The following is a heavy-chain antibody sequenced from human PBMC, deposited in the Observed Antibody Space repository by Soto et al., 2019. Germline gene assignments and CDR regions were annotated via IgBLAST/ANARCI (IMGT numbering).Heavy chain of an antibody. D-gene: IGHD6-13*01. CDR2: IYWNDDK. J-gene: IGHJ5*02. V-gene: IGHV2-5*01. CDR1: GFSLSTSGVG. Sequence: QITLKESGPTLVKPTQTLTLTCTFSGFSLSTSGVGVGWIRQPPGKALEWLALIYWNDDKRYSPSLKSRLTITEDTSKIQVVLTMTNVDPVDTATYYCAHRDRSSWYEEDNWFDPLGQVTLVNVSS. CDR3: AHRDRSSWYEEDNWFDP.